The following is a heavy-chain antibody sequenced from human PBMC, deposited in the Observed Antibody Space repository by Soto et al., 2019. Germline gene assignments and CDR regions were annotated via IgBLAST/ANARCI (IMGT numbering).Heavy chain of an antibody. V-gene: IGHV4-59*08. D-gene: IGHD4-17*01. CDR2: IYYSGST. CDR3: ARHNPKKDYGSDY. Sequence: ETLSLTCTVSGGSISTYYWNWIRQPPGKGLEWIGYIYYSGSTNYNPSLKSRVTISVDTSKNQFSLKLSSVTAADTAVYYCARHNPKKDYGSDYWGQGTLVTVSS. J-gene: IGHJ4*02. CDR1: GGSISTYY.